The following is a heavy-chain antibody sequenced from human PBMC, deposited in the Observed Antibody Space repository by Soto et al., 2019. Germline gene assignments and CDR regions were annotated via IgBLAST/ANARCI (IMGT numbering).Heavy chain of an antibody. CDR2: INAGNGKT. J-gene: IGHJ5*02. Sequence: SVKVACKASGYTFTTSVMHWVPQAHGQRAEWMGRINAGNGKTKYSQKFQGRVTITRDTSATTAYMELSSMRSEDTAVYYCARSTIRYNWFDHWGQGTLVTVSS. D-gene: IGHD3-3*01. CDR1: GYTFTTSV. V-gene: IGHV1-3*01. CDR3: ARSTIRYNWFDH.